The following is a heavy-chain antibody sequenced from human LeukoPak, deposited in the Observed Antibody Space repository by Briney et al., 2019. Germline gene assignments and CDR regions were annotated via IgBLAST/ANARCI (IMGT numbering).Heavy chain of an antibody. CDR3: ARDYYDSSGYYHRGKHVAFDI. Sequence: KPSETLSLTCTVSGGSISSYYWSWIRQPPGKGLGWIGYIYYSGSTNYNPSLKSRVTISVDTSKNQFSLKLSSVTAADTAVYYCARDYYDSSGYYHRGKHVAFDIWGQGTMVTVSS. J-gene: IGHJ3*02. CDR2: IYYSGST. D-gene: IGHD3-22*01. CDR1: GGSISSYY. V-gene: IGHV4-59*01.